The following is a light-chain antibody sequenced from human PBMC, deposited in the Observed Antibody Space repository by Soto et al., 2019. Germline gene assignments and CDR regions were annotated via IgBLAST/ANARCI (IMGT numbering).Light chain of an antibody. CDR1: SSDVGSYNR. J-gene: IGLJ1*01. V-gene: IGLV2-18*02. CDR3: SSYTSSSTDV. Sequence: QSALTQPPSVSGSPGQSVTISCTGTSSDVGSYNRVSWYQQPQGTAPKLMIYEVSNRPSGVPDRFSGSKSGNTASLTISGLQAEDEADYYCSSYTSSSTDVFGTGTKLTVL. CDR2: EVS.